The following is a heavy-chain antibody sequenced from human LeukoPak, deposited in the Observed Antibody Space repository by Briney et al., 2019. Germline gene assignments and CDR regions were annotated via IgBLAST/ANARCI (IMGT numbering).Heavy chain of an antibody. V-gene: IGHV3-48*01. CDR1: GFTFSSYS. Sequence: GGSLRLSCAASGFTFSSYSMNWVRQAPGKGLEWVSYISSSSSTIYYADSVKGRFTISRDNAKNSLYLQMNSLRAEDTAVYYCAKDRGGITMIVVAPGAFDIWGQGTMVTVSS. CDR2: ISSSSSTI. J-gene: IGHJ3*02. CDR3: AKDRGGITMIVVAPGAFDI. D-gene: IGHD3-22*01.